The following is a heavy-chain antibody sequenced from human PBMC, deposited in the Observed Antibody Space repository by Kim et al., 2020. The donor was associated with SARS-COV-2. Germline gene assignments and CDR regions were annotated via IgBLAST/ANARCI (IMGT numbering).Heavy chain of an antibody. CDR1: GGSISSSSYY. D-gene: IGHD2-15*01. CDR2: IYYSGST. Sequence: SETLSLTCTVSGGSISSSSYYWGWIRQPPGKGLEWIGSIYYSGSTYYNPSLKSRVTISVDTSKNQFSLKLSSVTAADTAVYYCARHGEWGGSYYYYGMDVWGQGTTVTVCS. CDR3: ARHGEWGGSYYYYGMDV. J-gene: IGHJ6*02. V-gene: IGHV4-39*01.